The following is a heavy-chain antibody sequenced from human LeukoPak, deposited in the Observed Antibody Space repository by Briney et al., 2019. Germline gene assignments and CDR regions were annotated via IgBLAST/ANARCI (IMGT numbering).Heavy chain of an antibody. CDR2: VYYSGTT. D-gene: IGHD4/OR15-4a*01. CDR3: AREDPQTRVPEGMDV. CDR1: GGSISNYY. Sequence: SETLSLTCTVSGGSISNYYWSWIRQSPGRGLEWIGYVYYSGTTNYNRSLKSRVTISVDTSKNQFSLQLRSVTAADTAVYYCAREDPQTRVPEGMDVWGQGTTVTVSS. V-gene: IGHV4-59*01. J-gene: IGHJ6*02.